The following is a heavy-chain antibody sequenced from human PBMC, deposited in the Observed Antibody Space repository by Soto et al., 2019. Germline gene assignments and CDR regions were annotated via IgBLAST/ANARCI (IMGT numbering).Heavy chain of an antibody. CDR2: IYYSGST. J-gene: IGHJ4*02. Sequence: QVRLQESGPGLVKPSQTLSLTCTVSGGSISSGDYYWSWIRQHPGKGLEWIGYIYYSGSTYYNPSLKSRVTISVDTSKNQFSLKLSSVTAADTAVYYCATYGSGSYKPTTFDYWGQGTLVTVSS. CDR3: ATYGSGSYKPTTFDY. V-gene: IGHV4-31*04. D-gene: IGHD3-10*01. CDR1: GGSISSGDYY.